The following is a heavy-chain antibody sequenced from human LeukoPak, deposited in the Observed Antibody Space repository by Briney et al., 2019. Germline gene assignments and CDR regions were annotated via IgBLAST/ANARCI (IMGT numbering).Heavy chain of an antibody. CDR1: GFTFSNYG. CDR2: ITGSGGST. CDR3: ARGPHGDGYQEWYFDL. V-gene: IGHV3-23*01. J-gene: IGHJ2*01. Sequence: GGSLRLSCAASGFTFSNYGMSWVRQAPGKGLEWVSAITGSGGSTYYADSVKGRFTISRDNAKNSLYLQMNSLRAEDTAVYYCARGPHGDGYQEWYFDLWGRGTLVTVSS. D-gene: IGHD5-24*01.